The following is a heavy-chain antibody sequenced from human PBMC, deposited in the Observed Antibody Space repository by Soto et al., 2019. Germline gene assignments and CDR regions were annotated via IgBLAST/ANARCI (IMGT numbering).Heavy chain of an antibody. CDR2: IEREADDK. Sequence: GPGPTLVNPTQNLILSCTSSGFSLTSTGMCVSCIRQPPWTGLEWLALIEREADDKSYSTSIKTRLTISKDTRKNKVVLTMANMDPADTGTYYCARSIRGPRRFNGMDVWGQGT. V-gene: IGHV2-70*13. J-gene: IGHJ6*01. CDR3: ARSIRGPRRFNGMDV. D-gene: IGHD1-20*01. CDR1: GFSLTSTGMC.